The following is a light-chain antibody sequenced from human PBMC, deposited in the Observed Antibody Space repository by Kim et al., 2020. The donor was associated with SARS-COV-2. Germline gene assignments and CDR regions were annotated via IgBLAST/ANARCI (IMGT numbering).Light chain of an antibody. J-gene: IGLJ3*02. CDR2: ANT. CDR1: NSNIGAGYD. CDR3: QSYDTSLSAWV. Sequence: QSVLSQPPSVSGAPGQRITISCTESNSNIGAGYDVHWYQQLPGTAPKLLIYANTNRPSGVPGRFSAFKSGTSSSLAITGLQSVDEANYYCQSYDTSLSAWVFGGGTQLTVL. V-gene: IGLV1-40*01.